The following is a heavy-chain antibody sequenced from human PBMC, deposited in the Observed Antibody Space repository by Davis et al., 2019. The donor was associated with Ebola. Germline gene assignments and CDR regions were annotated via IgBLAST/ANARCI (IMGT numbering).Heavy chain of an antibody. CDR1: GFTFSSYG. D-gene: IGHD6-19*01. J-gene: IGHJ4*02. CDR2: IWYDGSKK. V-gene: IGHV3-33*01. Sequence: GESLKISCAASGFTFSSYGMHWVRQAPGKGLEWVAVIWYDGSKKYYADSVKGRFTISRDNSKNNLYLQMNSLRAEDTAVYYCATAGQISGWGEFVDYWGQGTLVTVSS. CDR3: ATAGQISGWGEFVDY.